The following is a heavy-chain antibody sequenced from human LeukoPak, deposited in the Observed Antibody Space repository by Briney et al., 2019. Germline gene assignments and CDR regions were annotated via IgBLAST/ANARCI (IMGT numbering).Heavy chain of an antibody. Sequence: PGGPLRLSCEPSGFSLSNYAMHGVRQSPGKGLEYVSAISSAGTNTHYGSSVKSRFTISRDNSKNTLYLQMGSLRAEDMAVYYCARGYDNYGYHDYWGQGSLVTVSS. V-gene: IGHV3-64*01. J-gene: IGHJ4*02. CDR2: ISSAGTNT. CDR3: ARGYDNYGYHDY. D-gene: IGHD3-22*01. CDR1: GFSLSNYA.